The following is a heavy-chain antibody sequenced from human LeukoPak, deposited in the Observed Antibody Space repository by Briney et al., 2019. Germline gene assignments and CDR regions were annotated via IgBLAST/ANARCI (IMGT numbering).Heavy chain of an antibody. CDR1: GFTFRTYW. D-gene: IGHD3-10*01. CDR2: ISTDAGTTT. V-gene: IGHV3-74*01. J-gene: IGHJ4*02. CDR3: AKTFTPLWFGEALDY. Sequence: PGGSLRLSCEASGFTFRTYWMHWVRQAPGEGLMWVSRISTDAGTTTGYADSVKGRFTISRDNAKNTLYLQMNSLRAEDTAVYYCAKTFTPLWFGEALDYWGQGTLVTVSS.